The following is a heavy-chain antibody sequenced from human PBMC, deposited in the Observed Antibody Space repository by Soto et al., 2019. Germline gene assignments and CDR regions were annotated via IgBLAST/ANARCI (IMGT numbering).Heavy chain of an antibody. CDR1: GFTFSSYS. CDR3: ARAGVVVPAASQMNYYYYMDV. V-gene: IGHV3-21*01. Sequence: GGSLRLSCAASGFTFSSYSMNWVRQAPGKGLEWVSSISSSSSYIYYADSVKGRFTISRDNAKNSLYLQMNSLRAEDTAVYYCARAGVVVPAASQMNYYYYMDVWGKGTTVTVSS. D-gene: IGHD2-2*01. J-gene: IGHJ6*03. CDR2: ISSSSSYI.